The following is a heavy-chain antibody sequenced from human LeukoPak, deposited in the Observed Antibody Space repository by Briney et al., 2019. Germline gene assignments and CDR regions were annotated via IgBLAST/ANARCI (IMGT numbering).Heavy chain of an antibody. D-gene: IGHD6-19*01. CDR2: ISYDGSNK. CDR3: AKEQWLATYYFDY. V-gene: IGHV3-30*18. Sequence: GGSLRLSCAASGFTFSSYGVHWVRQAPGKGLEWVAVISYDGSNKYYADSVKGRFTVSRDNSKNTLYLQMNSLRAEDTAVYYCAKEQWLATYYFDYWGQGTLVTVSS. CDR1: GFTFSSYG. J-gene: IGHJ4*02.